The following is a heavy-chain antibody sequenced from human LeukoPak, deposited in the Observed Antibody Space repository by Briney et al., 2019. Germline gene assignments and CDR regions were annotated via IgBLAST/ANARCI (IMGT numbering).Heavy chain of an antibody. Sequence: SETLSLTCTVSGGSISSSSYYWGWIRQPPGKGLEWMGTIYYSGSAYYNPSLKSRVTISVDTSKNQFSLKLSSVTAADTAMYYCARAMRYYDSSIDYWGQGTLVTVSS. CDR1: GGSISSSSYY. CDR3: ARAMRYYDSSIDY. D-gene: IGHD3-22*01. CDR2: IYYSGSA. J-gene: IGHJ4*02. V-gene: IGHV4-39*01.